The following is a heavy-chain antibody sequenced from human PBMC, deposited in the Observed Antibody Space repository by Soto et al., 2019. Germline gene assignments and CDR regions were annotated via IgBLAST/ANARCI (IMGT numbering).Heavy chain of an antibody. Sequence: EVQLLESGGGLVQPGGSLRLSCAASGFTFSSYALSWVRQAPGKGLEWVSAITGSGDRTYYADSVKGRLTISRDNCKNTLSLEMNSLRAEDTAVYYCAKGLGSGSYAASDSWGQGTLVTVSS. CDR1: GFTFSSYA. J-gene: IGHJ5*01. CDR2: ITGSGDRT. CDR3: AKGLGSGSYAASDS. V-gene: IGHV3-23*01. D-gene: IGHD1-26*01.